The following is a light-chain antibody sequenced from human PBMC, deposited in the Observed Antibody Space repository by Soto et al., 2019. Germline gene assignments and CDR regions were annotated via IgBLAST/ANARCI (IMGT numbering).Light chain of an antibody. J-gene: IGKJ5*01. CDR2: DAS. Sequence: EILLTQSPATLSLSPGERATLTCRASQSISSYLAWYQQKPGQAPSLIIYDASNRATGIPASFSGGRSWTNFILTISSLEPEDFSVYYCQQRSNCPTITFGQGTRLEIK. CDR3: QQRSNCPTIT. V-gene: IGKV3-11*01. CDR1: QSISSY.